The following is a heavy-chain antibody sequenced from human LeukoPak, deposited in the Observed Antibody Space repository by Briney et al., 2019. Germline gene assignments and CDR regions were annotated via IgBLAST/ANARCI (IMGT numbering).Heavy chain of an antibody. CDR1: GGSISSGDYC. Sequence: SETLSLTCTVSGGSISSGDYCWSWIRQPPGKGLEWIGYIYYSGSTYYNPSLKSRVTISVDTSKNQFSLKLSSVTAADTAVYYCARVGPDSSGYLLDYYYGMDVWGQGTTVTVSS. CDR3: ARVGPDSSGYLLDYYYGMDV. V-gene: IGHV4-30-4*01. D-gene: IGHD3-22*01. J-gene: IGHJ6*02. CDR2: IYYSGST.